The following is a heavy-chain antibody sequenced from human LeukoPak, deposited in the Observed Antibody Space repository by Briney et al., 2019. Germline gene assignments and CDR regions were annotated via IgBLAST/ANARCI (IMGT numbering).Heavy chain of an antibody. CDR3: ARARNYYDSSGYLDC. Sequence: GRSLRLSCAASGFTFSSYGMHWVRQAPGKGLEWVAVIWYDGSNKYYADSVKGRFTISRDNAKNSLYLQVNSLRAEDTAVYYCARARNYYDSSGYLDCWGQGTQVTVSS. CDR1: GFTFSSYG. D-gene: IGHD3-22*01. V-gene: IGHV3-33*01. CDR2: IWYDGSNK. J-gene: IGHJ4*02.